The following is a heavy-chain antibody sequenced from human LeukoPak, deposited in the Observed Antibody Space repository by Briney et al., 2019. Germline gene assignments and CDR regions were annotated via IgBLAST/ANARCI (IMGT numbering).Heavy chain of an antibody. D-gene: IGHD6-19*01. CDR3: ATGVAVAGLVPFDY. CDR1: GFTFSNAW. J-gene: IGHJ4*02. CDR2: IKRKSNGGTI. Sequence: GGSLRLSCAASGFTFSNAWMSWVRQAPGRGLEWVGRIKRKSNGGTIDYAAPVKGRFTISRHDSKNTLYLQMNSLKTEDTAIYYCATGVAVAGLVPFDYWGQGTLVTVSS. V-gene: IGHV3-15*01.